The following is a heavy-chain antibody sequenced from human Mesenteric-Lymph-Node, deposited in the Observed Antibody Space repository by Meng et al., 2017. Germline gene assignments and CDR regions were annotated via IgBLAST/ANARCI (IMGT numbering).Heavy chain of an antibody. Sequence: GESLKISCGASGFTFSDYAMNWVRQTPGNGLEWVSTINGNGGSTHYPDSVKDRFIISRDNSKNTLYLQMNSLRAEDTAIYYCAKEKTSGSGLDFDCWGQGTLVTVS. CDR3: AKEKTSGSGLDFDC. CDR2: INGNGGST. CDR1: GFTFSDYA. D-gene: IGHD3-10*01. V-gene: IGHV3-23*01. J-gene: IGHJ4*02.